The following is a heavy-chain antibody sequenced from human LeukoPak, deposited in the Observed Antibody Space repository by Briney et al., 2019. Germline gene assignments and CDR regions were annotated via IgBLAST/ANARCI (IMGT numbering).Heavy chain of an antibody. J-gene: IGHJ1*01. Sequence: SETLSLTCTVSGGSISSYYWSWIRQPPGKGLEWIGYMYYSGSTNYNPSLKSRVTISVDTSKNQFSLKLSSVTAADTAVYYCARGPDYDFWSGYYTEYFQHWGQGTLVTVSS. CDR1: GGSISSYY. D-gene: IGHD3-3*01. V-gene: IGHV4-59*01. CDR2: MYYSGST. CDR3: ARGPDYDFWSGYYTEYFQH.